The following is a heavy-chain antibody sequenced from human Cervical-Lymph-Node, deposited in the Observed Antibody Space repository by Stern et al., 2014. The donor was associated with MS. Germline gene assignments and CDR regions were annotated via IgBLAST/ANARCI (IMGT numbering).Heavy chain of an antibody. CDR2: IYSDGST. Sequence: QVQLQESRPGLVKPSETVSLTCTVSGGYMSSKYWNWIRQPPGKGLEWIGYIYSDGSTNYNPSLKSRVIISLDTSTNQFSLSLTSVTAADTAVYYCARVTGRGTRQNWFDSWGQGTLVTVSS. V-gene: IGHV4-59*01. CDR1: GGYMSSKY. CDR3: ARVTGRGTRQNWFDS. D-gene: IGHD1-26*01. J-gene: IGHJ5*01.